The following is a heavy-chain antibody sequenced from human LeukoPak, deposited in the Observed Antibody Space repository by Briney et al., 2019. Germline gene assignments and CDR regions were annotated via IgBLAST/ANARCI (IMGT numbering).Heavy chain of an antibody. J-gene: IGHJ4*02. V-gene: IGHV4-34*01. D-gene: IGHD3-22*01. CDR2: INHSGST. CDR3: ARRGVGEYYYDSSGYLPFDY. Sequence: SETLSLTCAVYGGSFSGYYWSWIRQPPGKGLEWIGEINHSGSTNYNPSLKSRVTISVDTSKNQFSLKLSSVTAADTAVYYCARRGVGEYYYDSSGYLPFDYWGQGTLVTVSS. CDR1: GGSFSGYY.